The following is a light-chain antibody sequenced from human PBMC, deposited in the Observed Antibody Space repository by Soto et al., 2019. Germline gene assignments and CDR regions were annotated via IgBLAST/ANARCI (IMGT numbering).Light chain of an antibody. CDR2: NNN. CDR3: AAWDDSLNGVV. J-gene: IGLJ2*01. V-gene: IGLV1-44*01. Sequence: QSVLTQAPSASGTPGQRVTISCSGRSSNIGSDSVNWYQQLPGTAPKLLIYNNNQRPSGVPDRFSGSKSGTSASLAISGLQSEDEADYYCAAWDDSLNGVVFGGGTKLTVL. CDR1: SSNIGSDS.